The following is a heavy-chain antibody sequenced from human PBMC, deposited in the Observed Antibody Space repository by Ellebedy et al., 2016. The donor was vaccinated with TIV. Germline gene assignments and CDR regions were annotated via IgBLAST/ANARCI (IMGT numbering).Heavy chain of an antibody. CDR3: ARLDWSDVDLRHFYFDY. CDR2: ISSSSSYI. CDR1: GFTFSSYS. Sequence: GGSLRLSCAASGFTFSSYSMNWVRQAPGKGLEWVSSISSSSSYIYYADSVKGRFTISRDNAKNSLYLQMTSLRAEDTAVYFCARLDWSDVDLRHFYFDYWGQGTQVTVSS. J-gene: IGHJ4*02. V-gene: IGHV3-21*04. D-gene: IGHD1-1*01.